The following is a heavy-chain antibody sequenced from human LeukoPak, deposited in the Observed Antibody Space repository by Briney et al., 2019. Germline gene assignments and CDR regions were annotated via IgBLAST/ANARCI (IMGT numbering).Heavy chain of an antibody. J-gene: IGHJ6*02. Sequence: GGSLRLSCAASGFTFSDYYMSWIRQAPGKGLEWVSYISSGSSYTNYADSVKGRFTISRDNAKNSLYLQMNSLRAEDTAVYYCARDVIAAASYYYYGMDVWGQGTTVTVSS. CDR1: GFTFSDYY. D-gene: IGHD6-13*01. V-gene: IGHV3-11*05. CDR2: ISSGSSYT. CDR3: ARDVIAAASYYYYGMDV.